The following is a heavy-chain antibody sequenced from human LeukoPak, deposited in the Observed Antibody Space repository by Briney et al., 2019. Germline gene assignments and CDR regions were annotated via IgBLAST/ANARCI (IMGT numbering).Heavy chain of an antibody. CDR2: INPNSGGT. V-gene: IGHV1-2*02. CDR1: GYTFTGYY. D-gene: IGHD2-2*01. Sequence: ASVKVSCKASGYTFTGYYRHWVRQAPGQGLEWMGWINPNSGGTNYAQKFQGRVTMTRDTSISTAYMELSRLRSDDTAVYYCARGYCSSTSCSIPPDDAFDIWGQGTMVTVSS. J-gene: IGHJ3*02. CDR3: ARGYCSSTSCSIPPDDAFDI.